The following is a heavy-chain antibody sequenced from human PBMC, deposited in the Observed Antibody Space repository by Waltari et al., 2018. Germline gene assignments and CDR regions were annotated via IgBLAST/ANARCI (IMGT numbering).Heavy chain of an antibody. CDR1: GGSIRRSSYY. J-gene: IGHJ5*02. V-gene: IGHV4-39*01. CDR2: IYYSGST. Sequence: LQLQESGPGLVKPSETLSLTCTVSGGSIRRSSYYWGWIRQSPGKGLEWIGSIYYSGSTDYNPTLKSRVTISGDTSKNQFSLKLSSGTAADTAVYYCARHWKKSGYRFDPWGQGTLVTVSS. CDR3: ARHWKKSGYRFDP. D-gene: IGHD5-12*01.